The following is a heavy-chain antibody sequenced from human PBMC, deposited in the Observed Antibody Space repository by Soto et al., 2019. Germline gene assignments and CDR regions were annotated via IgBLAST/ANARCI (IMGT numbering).Heavy chain of an antibody. CDR2: IYYSGST. CDR1: GGSISSSSYY. V-gene: IGHV4-39*01. J-gene: IGHJ4*02. CDR3: ARRAKYSSSSPDY. D-gene: IGHD6-6*01. Sequence: SETLSLTCTVSGGSISSSSYYWGWIRQPPGKGLEWIGMIYYSGSTYYNPSLKSRVTISVDTSKNQFSLKLSSVTAADTAVYYCARRAKYSSSSPDYWGQGTLVTVS.